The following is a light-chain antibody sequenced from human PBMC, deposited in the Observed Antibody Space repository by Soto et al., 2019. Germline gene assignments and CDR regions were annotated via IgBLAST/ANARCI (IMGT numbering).Light chain of an antibody. CDR3: QQYNNWPPLT. J-gene: IGKJ4*01. CDR1: QSISSN. CDR2: GAS. V-gene: IGKV3-15*01. Sequence: EIVMTQPPATPSVSPGERATLSCRASQSISSNLAWYQQKPGQAPRLLIYGASTRATGIPARFSGSGSGTEFTLTISSLQSEDFAVYYCQQYNNWPPLTFGGGTKVDIK.